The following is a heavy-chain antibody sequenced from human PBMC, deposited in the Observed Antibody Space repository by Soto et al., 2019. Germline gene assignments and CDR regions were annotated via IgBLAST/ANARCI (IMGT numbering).Heavy chain of an antibody. V-gene: IGHV3-64D*06. J-gene: IGHJ4*02. Sequence: GGSLRLSCSASGFTFSSYAMHWVRQAPGKGLEYVSSISINGGSTHYADSVKGRFTISRDNSRNTQYLQMSSLRVDDTAVYYCVKGEFYYDSSAYYPFDSWGQGTLVTVSS. D-gene: IGHD3-22*01. CDR3: VKGEFYYDSSAYYPFDS. CDR2: ISINGGST. CDR1: GFTFSSYA.